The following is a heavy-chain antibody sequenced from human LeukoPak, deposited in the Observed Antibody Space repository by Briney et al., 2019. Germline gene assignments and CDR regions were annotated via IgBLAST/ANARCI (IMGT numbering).Heavy chain of an antibody. Sequence: GGSLRLSCAGSGFIFSNYWMHWVRQAPGKGLVWVSRIKTDGSTTYYADSVKGRFTVSRDNSKNTLYLQMNSLRVEDTAVYYCARGPVGGVSYNYYHGMDVWGPGTTVTVSS. CDR1: GFIFSNYW. CDR3: ARGPVGGVSYNYYHGMDV. CDR2: IKTDGSTT. J-gene: IGHJ6*02. V-gene: IGHV3-74*01. D-gene: IGHD3-16*01.